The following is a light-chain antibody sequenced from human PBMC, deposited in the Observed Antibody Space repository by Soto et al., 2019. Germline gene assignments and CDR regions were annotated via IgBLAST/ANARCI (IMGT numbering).Light chain of an antibody. CDR2: DNN. J-gene: IGLJ2*01. CDR3: GTWDSSLSDGGV. CDR1: SSNIGNNY. Sequence: QSVLTQPPSVSAAPGQKVTISCSGASSNIGNNYVSWYRQLPGTAPKLLIYDNNKRPSGIPDRFSGSRSGTSATLGITGLQTGDEADYYCGTWDSSLSDGGVFGGGTKLTVL. V-gene: IGLV1-51*01.